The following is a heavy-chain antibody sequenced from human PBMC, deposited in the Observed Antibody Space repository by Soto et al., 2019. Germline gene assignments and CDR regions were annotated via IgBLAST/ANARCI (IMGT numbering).Heavy chain of an antibody. CDR3: ARELPPDL. Sequence: GSLRLSCAASGFTVSSKYMNWVRQAPGKGLEWVSIIWSAGLTYYADSVRGRFTISRDISKNILFLQMNNLRAEDSAIYYCARELPPDLWGQGTLVTVSS. CDR2: IWSAGLT. CDR1: GFTVSSKY. D-gene: IGHD2-15*01. J-gene: IGHJ5*02. V-gene: IGHV3-53*01.